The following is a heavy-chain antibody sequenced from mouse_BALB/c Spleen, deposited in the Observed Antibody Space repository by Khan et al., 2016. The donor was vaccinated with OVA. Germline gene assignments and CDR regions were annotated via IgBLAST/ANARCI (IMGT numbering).Heavy chain of an antibody. CDR3: APDVYLAWFAY. J-gene: IGHJ3*01. CDR2: ISYDGGH. CDR1: GYSITSGYY. V-gene: IGHV3-6*02. Sequence: EVQLQQSGPGLVKPSQSLSLTCSVTGYSITSGYYWNWIRQFPGNKVEWMGYISYDGGHNYNPSLTKRISIPRDTSKHQFFLHLNSVTNEDTATYYCAPDVYLAWFAYWGQGTLVTVSA.